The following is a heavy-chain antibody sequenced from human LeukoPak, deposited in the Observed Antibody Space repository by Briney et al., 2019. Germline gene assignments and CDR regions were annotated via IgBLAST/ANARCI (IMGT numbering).Heavy chain of an antibody. D-gene: IGHD5-18*01. Sequence: GGSLRHFCAGSGFNVNRNYMRWVRPAPRKGLEGVAIIYSGGSTYYADSVKGRFTTSRDNSKNTLSLQTNSLRAEDTAVYFCVRVGYSYGYGDWNHFDYWGQGTLVTVSS. V-gene: IGHV3-66*02. CDR3: VRVGYSYGYGDWNHFDY. CDR2: IYSGGST. CDR1: GFNVNRNY. J-gene: IGHJ4*02.